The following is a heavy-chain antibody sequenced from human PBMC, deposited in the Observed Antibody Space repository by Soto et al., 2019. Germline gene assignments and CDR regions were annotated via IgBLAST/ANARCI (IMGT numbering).Heavy chain of an antibody. CDR1: GFAFSDYG. J-gene: IGHJ4*02. D-gene: IGHD4-17*01. CDR3: AKDADTDRATDGDRLRWYQIDS. V-gene: IGHV3-30*18. CDR2: ISYDGSNK. Sequence: GVLRLSCAASGFAFSDYGMHWVRQAPGKGLEWVSIISYDGSNKWSGDSVKGRFTVSRDNSENTLYLQMNSLRVEDTAVYYCAKDADTDRATDGDRLRWYQIDSWGQGTPVTVSS.